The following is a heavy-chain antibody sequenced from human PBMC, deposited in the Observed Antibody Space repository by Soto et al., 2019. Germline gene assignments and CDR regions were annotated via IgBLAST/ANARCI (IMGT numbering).Heavy chain of an antibody. D-gene: IGHD6-19*01. J-gene: IGHJ4*02. CDR2: IIPILGIA. CDR3: ASETGGKYSGSGSGYSSGRGGY. CDR1: GGTFSSYT. V-gene: IGHV1-69*02. Sequence: QVQLVQSGAEVKKPGSSVKVSCKASGGTFSSYTISWVRQAPGQGLEWMGRIIPILGIANYAQKFQGRVTITADKSTSTAYMERSSLRSEDTAVYYCASETGGKYSGSGSGYSSGRGGYWGQGTLVTVSS.